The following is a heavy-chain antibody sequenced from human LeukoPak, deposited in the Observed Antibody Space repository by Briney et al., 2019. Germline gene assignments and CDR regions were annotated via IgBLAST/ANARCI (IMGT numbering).Heavy chain of an antibody. CDR3: ARDGYCSGGSCYSGGTSPIDY. V-gene: IGHV3-48*04. J-gene: IGHJ4*02. Sequence: GGSLRLSGAASGFTFSSYSMNWVRQAPGKGLKWVSYISISGSTIYYADSVKGRFTISRDNAKNSLYLQMNSLRAEDTAVYYCARDGYCSGGSCYSGGTSPIDYWGQGTLVTVSS. D-gene: IGHD2-15*01. CDR1: GFTFSSYS. CDR2: ISISGSTI.